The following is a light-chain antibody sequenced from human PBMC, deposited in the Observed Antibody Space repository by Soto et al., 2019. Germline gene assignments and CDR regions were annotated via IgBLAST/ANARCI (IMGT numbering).Light chain of an antibody. J-gene: IGKJ1*01. CDR1: QRISSY. Sequence: DIQMTQSPSYLSASVGDRVTITCRASQRISSYLNWYQQKPGKAPKLLISAASSLRSGVPSRFSGSGSGTDFTLEISRVEAEDVGVYYCMQAQETPWTFGQGTKVDIK. V-gene: IGKV1-39*02. CDR2: AAS. CDR3: MQAQETPWT.